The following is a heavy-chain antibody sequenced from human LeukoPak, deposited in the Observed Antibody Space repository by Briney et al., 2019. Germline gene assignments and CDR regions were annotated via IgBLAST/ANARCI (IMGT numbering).Heavy chain of an antibody. D-gene: IGHD1-26*01. CDR1: GYTFTSYY. CDR3: AREYRVGATRNVYDY. V-gene: IGHV1-46*01. J-gene: IGHJ4*02. Sequence: ASVKVSCKASGYTFTSYYMHWVRQAPGQGLEWMGIINPSGGSTSYAQKFQGRVTMTRDMSTSTVYMELSSLRSEDTAVYYCAREYRVGATRNVYDYWGQGTLVTVSS. CDR2: INPSGGST.